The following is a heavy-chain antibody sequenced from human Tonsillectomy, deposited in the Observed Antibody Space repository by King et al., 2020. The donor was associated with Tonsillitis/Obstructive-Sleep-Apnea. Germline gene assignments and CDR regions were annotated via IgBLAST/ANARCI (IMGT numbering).Heavy chain of an antibody. CDR1: GFSLSNARMG. J-gene: IGHJ4*02. Sequence: VTLKESGAVLVKPTETLTLTCTVSGFSLSNARMGVSWIRQPPGKALEWLAHIFSNDEESYSTSLKSRLTISKDTSKSQVVLTMTNMDPVDTATYYCARSHRAALFDYWGQGTLVTVSS. V-gene: IGHV2-26*01. CDR2: IFSNDEE. CDR3: ARSHRAALFDY. D-gene: IGHD2-15*01.